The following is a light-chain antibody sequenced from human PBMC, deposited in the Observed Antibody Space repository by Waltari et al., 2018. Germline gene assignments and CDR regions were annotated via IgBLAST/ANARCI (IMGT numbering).Light chain of an antibody. CDR1: SNDVGCYNY. CDR3: SSYAGTYTGV. Sequence: QSALTQPRSVSESPGQSVTISCTGTSNDVGCYNYISWYQHHPGKAPKLIIYDVTKRPSGVPDRFSASKSGNTASLTISGLRAEDEADYYCSSYAGTYTGVFGGGTKLTVL. CDR2: DVT. J-gene: IGLJ3*02. V-gene: IGLV2-11*01.